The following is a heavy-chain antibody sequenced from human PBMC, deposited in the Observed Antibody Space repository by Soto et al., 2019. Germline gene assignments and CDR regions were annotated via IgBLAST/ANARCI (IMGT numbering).Heavy chain of an antibody. CDR2: ISGSGGST. CDR3: ARASNYDFWTRHYGMDV. J-gene: IGHJ6*02. D-gene: IGHD3-3*01. Sequence: GGSPRLSCAASGFTFSSYAMSWFRQAPGKGLEWVSAISGSGGSTYYADSVKGRFTISRDNAKNSLYLQMNSLRAEDTAVYYCARASNYDFWTRHYGMDVWGQGTTVTVS. CDR1: GFTFSSYA. V-gene: IGHV3-23*01.